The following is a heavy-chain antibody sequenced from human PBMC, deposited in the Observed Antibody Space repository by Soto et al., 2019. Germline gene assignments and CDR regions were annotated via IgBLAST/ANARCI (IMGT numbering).Heavy chain of an antibody. V-gene: IGHV3-23*01. J-gene: IGHJ3*02. CDR2: ISGSGGST. Sequence: GGSLRLSCAASGFTFSSYAINWVRQAPGKGLEWVSTISGSGGSTHYADSVKGRFTISRDNSKNTLYLQMNSLRAEDTAVYYCAKDHKAPWTDAFDIWGQGTMVTVSS. CDR1: GFTFSSYA. D-gene: IGHD3-3*01. CDR3: AKDHKAPWTDAFDI.